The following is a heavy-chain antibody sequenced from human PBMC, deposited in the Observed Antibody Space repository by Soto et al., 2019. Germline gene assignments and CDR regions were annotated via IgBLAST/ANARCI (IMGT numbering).Heavy chain of an antibody. Sequence: EVQLVESGGGLVQPGRSLRLSCVASGFIADDYAMHWVRQAPGKGLEWVSGISSNSATINYADSVKGRLTISRDNGKNSLFLQMNSLRPEETAFYYCVKDMKWGGMTTIHYFDSWGQGTLVTVSS. CDR1: GFIADDYA. V-gene: IGHV3-9*02. J-gene: IGHJ4*02. D-gene: IGHD4-17*01. CDR3: VKDMKWGGMTTIHYFDS. CDR2: ISSNSATI.